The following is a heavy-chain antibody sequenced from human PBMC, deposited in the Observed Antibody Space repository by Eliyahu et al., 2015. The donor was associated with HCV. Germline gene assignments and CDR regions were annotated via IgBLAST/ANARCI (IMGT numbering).Heavy chain of an antibody. V-gene: IGHV3-23*01. J-gene: IGHJ3*02. D-gene: IGHD6-6*01. CDR2: ISSSGGRT. Sequence: EVQLLESGGXLVQPGGSLXLSCXASGFTFSSYAMSWVRQAPGKGLEWVXTISSSGGRTYYADSVKGRFTISRDNSKNTLYLQMSSLRAEDTAIYDCAKEYSSYDAFDIWGQGTMVTVSS. CDR3: AKEYSSYDAFDI. CDR1: GFTFSSYA.